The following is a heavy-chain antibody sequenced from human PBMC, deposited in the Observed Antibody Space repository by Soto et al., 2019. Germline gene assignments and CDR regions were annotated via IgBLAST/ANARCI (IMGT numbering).Heavy chain of an antibody. D-gene: IGHD6-19*01. V-gene: IGHV4-4*02. CDR3: ARSAGWYPIHS. CDR2: VFHTGTT. CDR1: GDSVRSPYW. J-gene: IGHJ4*02. Sequence: QVQLQESGPGLVKPSGTLSLTCAVSGDSVRSPYWWCWVRQPPGKGLEWIGEVFHTGTTSYNPSLRSRVTISMDTAINQFSLDLTSVTAADTAVYYCARSAGWYPIHSWGPGTLVSVSS.